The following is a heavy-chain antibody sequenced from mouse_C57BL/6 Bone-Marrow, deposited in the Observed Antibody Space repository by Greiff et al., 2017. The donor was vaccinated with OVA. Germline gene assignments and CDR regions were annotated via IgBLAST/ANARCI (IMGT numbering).Heavy chain of an antibody. Sequence: QVQLKQSGPELVKPGASVKISCKASGYAFSSSWMNWVKQRPGKGLEWIGRIYPGDGDTNYNGKLTGKATLTADKSSSTAYLQLSSLTSEDSAVDVGAVATDYAMDYWGQGTSVTVSS. D-gene: IGHD1-1*01. CDR2: IYPGDGDT. J-gene: IGHJ4*01. CDR3: AVATDYAMDY. V-gene: IGHV1-82*01. CDR1: GYAFSSSW.